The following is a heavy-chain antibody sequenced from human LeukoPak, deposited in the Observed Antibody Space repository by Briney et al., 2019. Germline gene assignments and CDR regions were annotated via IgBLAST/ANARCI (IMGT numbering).Heavy chain of an antibody. CDR1: GGTFSSYT. V-gene: IGHV1-69*01. J-gene: IGHJ3*02. CDR3: ARLIPAGGTGDAFDI. D-gene: IGHD6-13*01. Sequence: SSVKVSCKASGGTFSSYTIGWVRQAPGQGLEWVGEIIPIFGTTNYAQKFQGRVTLSADEPTSTAYMELTGLRSEDTAVYYCARLIPAGGTGDAFDIWGQGTMITVSS. CDR2: IIPIFGTT.